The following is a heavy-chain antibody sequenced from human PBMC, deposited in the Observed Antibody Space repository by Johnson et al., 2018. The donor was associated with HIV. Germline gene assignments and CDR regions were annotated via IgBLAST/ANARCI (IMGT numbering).Heavy chain of an antibody. Sequence: QVQLVESGGGVVQPGRSLRLSCAASGFTFSSYAMHWVRQAPGKGLEWVAVISYDGSNKYYADSVKGRFTLSRDNSKNTLYLQMNSLRAEDTAVYYCARLGVGATWHAFDIWGQGTMVTVSS. CDR1: GFTFSSYA. CDR3: ARLGVGATWHAFDI. V-gene: IGHV3-30-3*01. CDR2: ISYDGSNK. D-gene: IGHD1-26*01. J-gene: IGHJ3*02.